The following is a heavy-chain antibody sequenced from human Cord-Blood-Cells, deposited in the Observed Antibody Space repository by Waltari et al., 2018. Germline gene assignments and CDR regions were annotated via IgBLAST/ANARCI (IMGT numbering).Heavy chain of an antibody. Sequence: QLQLQESGPGLVKPSETLSLTCTVSGGSISSSSYYWGWIRQPPGKGLEWIGSSYYSGSTYYNPALKGRVTISVDTSKNQFSLKLSSVTAADTAVYYCATASPLCSSTSCYYYYGMDVWGQGTTVTVSS. CDR3: ATASPLCSSTSCYYYYGMDV. V-gene: IGHV4-39*01. D-gene: IGHD2-2*01. J-gene: IGHJ6*02. CDR1: GGSISSSSYY. CDR2: SYYSGST.